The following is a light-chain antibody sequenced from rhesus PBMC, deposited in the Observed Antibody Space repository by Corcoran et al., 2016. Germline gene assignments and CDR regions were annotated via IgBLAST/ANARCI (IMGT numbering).Light chain of an antibody. CDR3: LQSSNWPLT. J-gene: IGKJ4*01. CDR1: QSVSSY. CDR2: GAS. V-gene: IGKV3-24*04. Sequence: EIVMAQSPAALALSPGERATLSCRASQSVSSYLAWYQQQPGQAPRLLIYGASSRATGIPDRVSGSGAGTECTLTISSLEPEDVGVYFCLQSSNWPLTFGGGTKVEIK.